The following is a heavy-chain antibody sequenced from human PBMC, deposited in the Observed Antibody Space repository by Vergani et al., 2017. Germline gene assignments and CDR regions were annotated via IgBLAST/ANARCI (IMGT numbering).Heavy chain of an antibody. V-gene: IGHV3-9*01. J-gene: IGHJ4*02. Sequence: EVQLVESGGGLVQPGRSLRLSCAASGFTFDDYAMHWVRQAPGKGLEWVSGISWNSGSIGYADSVKGRFTISRDNAKNSLYLQVNSLRAEDTALYYCAKESSIAVALFDYWGQGTLVTVSS. CDR1: GFTFDDYA. D-gene: IGHD6-19*01. CDR2: ISWNSGSI. CDR3: AKESSIAVALFDY.